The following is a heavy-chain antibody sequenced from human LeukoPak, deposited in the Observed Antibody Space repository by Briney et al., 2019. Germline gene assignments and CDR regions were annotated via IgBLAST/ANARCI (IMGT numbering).Heavy chain of an antibody. CDR2: IKSSSNII. CDR3: ARDRINCYDY. D-gene: IGHD3-16*01. CDR1: GFTFSSYT. Sequence: PGGSLRLSCAVSGFTFSSYTMNWVRQAPGKGLEWLSYIKSSSNIIHYADSVKGRFTISRDNAKNSLYLQMNSLRAEDTAVYYCARDRINCYDYWGQGTLVTVSS. V-gene: IGHV3-48*04. J-gene: IGHJ4*02.